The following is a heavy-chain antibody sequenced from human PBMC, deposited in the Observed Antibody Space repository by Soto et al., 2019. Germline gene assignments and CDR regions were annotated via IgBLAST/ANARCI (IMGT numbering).Heavy chain of an antibody. J-gene: IGHJ4*02. CDR1: RASVYHDDFF. Sequence: SCALCRASVYHDDFFLRWVRQHPDKGLEWLAYITYGGSIYYNPSLRSRLSVSIDKSKSQFSLNVRSVTAADTAVYFCAKMERTQLWLLVQNWGQGLPVTVS. D-gene: IGHD5-18*01. V-gene: IGHV4-31*11. CDR3: AKMERTQLWLLVQN. CDR2: ITYGGSI.